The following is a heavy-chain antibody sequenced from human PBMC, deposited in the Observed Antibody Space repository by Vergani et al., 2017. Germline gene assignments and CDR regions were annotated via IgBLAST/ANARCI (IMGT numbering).Heavy chain of an antibody. V-gene: IGHV3-33*01. Sequence: QVQLVESGGGVVQPGRSLRLSCAASGFTFSSYGMHWVRQAPGKGLEWVAVIWYDGSNKYYADSVKGRFTISRSNSKNTLYLQMNSLRAKVTAVYYCASDSTEVVAATEYNWFDPWGQGTLVTVSS. D-gene: IGHD2-15*01. CDR2: IWYDGSNK. J-gene: IGHJ5*02. CDR1: GFTFSSYG. CDR3: ASDSTEVVAATEYNWFDP.